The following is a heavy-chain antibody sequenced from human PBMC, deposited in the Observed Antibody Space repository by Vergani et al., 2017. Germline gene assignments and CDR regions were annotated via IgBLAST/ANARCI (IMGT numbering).Heavy chain of an antibody. CDR2: IWHDGSNE. CDR1: GFIFSDYV. Sequence: QVQLVESGGGVVQPGKSLSLSCETSGFIFSDYVMHWVRQAPGKGLEWVAGIWHDGSNEKYVDSVQGRFTISRDNSKNTLYLEMESLRVEDTAVYFCARDKSKRAPAVMGTYYYYMDGLRKGTKVTDSS. V-gene: IGHV3-33*01. J-gene: IGHJ6*03. D-gene: IGHD3-16*01. CDR3: ARDKSKRAPAVMGTYYYYMDG.